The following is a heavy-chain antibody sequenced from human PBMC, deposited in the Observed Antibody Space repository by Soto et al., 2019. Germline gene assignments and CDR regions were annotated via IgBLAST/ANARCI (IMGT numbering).Heavy chain of an antibody. CDR3: ASYRGAFYFDS. CDR2: VFYGGT. V-gene: IGHV4-59*01. J-gene: IGHJ4*02. Sequence: PSETLSLTCSVSGRSMSSNYWSWIRQSPDKGLEWLGYVFYGGTDYNPSLEGRVTMSVETSKSQFSPKLTSVTAADTAVYYCASYRGAFYFDSWGQGLLVTVSS. D-gene: IGHD3-16*01. CDR1: GRSMSSNY.